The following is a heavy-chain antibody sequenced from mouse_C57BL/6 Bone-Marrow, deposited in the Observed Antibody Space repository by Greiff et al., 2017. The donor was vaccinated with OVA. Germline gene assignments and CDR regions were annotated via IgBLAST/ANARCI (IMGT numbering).Heavy chain of an antibody. CDR3: ARDDGYLPYWYFDV. D-gene: IGHD2-3*01. Sequence: EVQLVESGPGLVKPSQSLSLTCSVTGYSITSGYYWNWIRQFPGNKLEWMGYISYDGSNNYNPSLKNRIPITRDTSKNQFFLKLNSVTTEDTATYYCARDDGYLPYWYFDVWGTGTTVTVSS. V-gene: IGHV3-6*01. CDR1: GYSITSGYY. CDR2: ISYDGSN. J-gene: IGHJ1*03.